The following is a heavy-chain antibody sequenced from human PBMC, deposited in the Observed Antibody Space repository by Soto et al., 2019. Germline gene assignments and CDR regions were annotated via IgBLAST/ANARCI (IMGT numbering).Heavy chain of an antibody. CDR2: ISGSADST. D-gene: IGHD2-8*01. V-gene: IGHV3-23*01. CDR3: AKTRGAMIYAISVYGMDV. J-gene: IGHJ6*02. Sequence: EVQLLESGGGFIHPGGSLRLSCAASGFSFSSFAMNWVRQAPGKGLEWVSIISGSADSTFYADSVKGRFTNSRDNAKSTLYLKINSLRADDTAVYYCAKTRGAMIYAISVYGMDVWGQGTTVTVSS. CDR1: GFSFSSFA.